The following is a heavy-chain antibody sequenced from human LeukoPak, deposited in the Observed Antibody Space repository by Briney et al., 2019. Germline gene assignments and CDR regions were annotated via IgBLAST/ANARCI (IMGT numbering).Heavy chain of an antibody. CDR1: GFTLSSYA. D-gene: IGHD3-10*01. J-gene: IGHJ4*02. V-gene: IGHV3-23*01. CDR3: TGNYYGSGSYADFDY. CDR2: ISGTGNT. Sequence: GGSLRLSCAASGFTLSSYAMSWVRQAPGKGLEWVSAISGTGNTYHADSVKGRFTISRDSSKNTLFLQMNRLRPEDAAVYYCTGNYYGSGSYADFDYWGQGTLVTVSS.